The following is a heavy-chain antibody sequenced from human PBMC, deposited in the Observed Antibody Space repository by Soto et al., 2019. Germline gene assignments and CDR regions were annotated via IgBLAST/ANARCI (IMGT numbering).Heavy chain of an antibody. D-gene: IGHD2-8*02. J-gene: IGHJ4*02. CDR1: GGSFLGSY. CDR2: INHSGST. Sequence: SETLSLTCAVYGGSFLGSYWTWIRQPPGTGLEWIGDINHSGSTNYNPSLKSRVTISVDTSKNQFSLKLTSVTAADTAVYYCARDKITGLFDYWGQGTLVTVSS. V-gene: IGHV4-34*01. CDR3: ARDKITGLFDY.